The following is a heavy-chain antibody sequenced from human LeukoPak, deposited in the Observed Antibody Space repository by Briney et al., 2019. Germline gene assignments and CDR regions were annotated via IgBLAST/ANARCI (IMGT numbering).Heavy chain of an antibody. D-gene: IGHD1-14*01. CDR1: GGSFSGYY. V-gene: IGHV4-34*01. CDR3: ARWVTGLDY. CDR2: INHSGST. J-gene: IGHJ4*02. Sequence: SETLSLTPAVYGGSFSGYYWSWIRQPPGKGLEWIGEINHSGSTNYNPSLKSRVTISVDTSKNQFSLKLSSVTAADTAVFYCARWVTGLDYWGQGTLVTVSS.